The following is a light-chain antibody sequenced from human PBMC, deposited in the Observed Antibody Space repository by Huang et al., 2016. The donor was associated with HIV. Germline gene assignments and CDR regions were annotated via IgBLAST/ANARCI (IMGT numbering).Light chain of an antibody. J-gene: IGKJ1*01. CDR1: QGITDD. CDR2: GAS. Sequence: AIQMTQSPSSPSASVGDRVTITCRASQGITDDLAWYQQKPGKAPKLLISGASTLRSGVPSRFSGSGSGTDFTLTISSLQPEDYATYYCLQDHNYPRTFGQGTKVEI. V-gene: IGKV1-6*01. CDR3: LQDHNYPRT.